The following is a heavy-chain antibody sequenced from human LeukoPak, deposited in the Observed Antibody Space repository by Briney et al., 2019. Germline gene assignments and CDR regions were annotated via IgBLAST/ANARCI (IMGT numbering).Heavy chain of an antibody. D-gene: IGHD1-14*01. Sequence: GGSLRLSCAASGVTFSSHAMSWVRQAPEKGLEWVSTITGGGAGTYYADSVKGRFLISRDNSKNTLNLQMNSLRAEDTAIYYCASTGFGVHDYWGQGTLVTVSS. J-gene: IGHJ4*02. CDR2: ITGGGAGT. V-gene: IGHV3-23*01. CDR3: ASTGFGVHDY. CDR1: GVTFSSHA.